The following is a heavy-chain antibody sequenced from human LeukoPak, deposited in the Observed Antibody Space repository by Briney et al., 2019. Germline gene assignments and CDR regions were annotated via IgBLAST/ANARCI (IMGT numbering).Heavy chain of an antibody. D-gene: IGHD2-15*01. CDR2: ISSSSSYI. J-gene: IGHJ6*03. CDR3: ARVIRYCSGGSCDYYYYYMDV. CDR1: GFTFSSYE. Sequence: GGSLRLSCAASGFTFSSYEMNWVRQAPGKGLEWVSSISSSSSYIYYADSVKGRFTISRDNAKNSLYLQMNSLRAEDTAVYYCARVIRYCSGGSCDYYYYYMDVWGKGTTVTISS. V-gene: IGHV3-21*01.